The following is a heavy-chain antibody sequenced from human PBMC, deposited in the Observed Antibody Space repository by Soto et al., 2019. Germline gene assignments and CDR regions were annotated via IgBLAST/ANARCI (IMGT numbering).Heavy chain of an antibody. Sequence: QVHLVQSGAEVKKPGASVKVSCKGSGYGFTTYGITWVRQAPGQGLEWMAWISAHNGNTNYAQKLQGRVTVTRDTPTSTAYMELRSLRSDDTAVYYCARGRYGHYWGQGALVTVSS. D-gene: IGHD1-1*01. CDR2: ISAHNGNT. CDR1: GYGFTTYG. V-gene: IGHV1-18*01. J-gene: IGHJ4*02. CDR3: ARGRYGHY.